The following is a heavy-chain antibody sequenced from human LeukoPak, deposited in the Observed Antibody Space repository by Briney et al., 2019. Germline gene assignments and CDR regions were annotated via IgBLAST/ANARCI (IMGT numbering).Heavy chain of an antibody. Sequence: GGSLRLSCAASGFTFSSYSMNWVRQAPGKGLEWVSSISSSSSYIYYAGSVKGRFTISRDNAKNSLYLQMNSLRAEDTAVYYCASRMAAAGGGLSRTFDYWGQGTLVTVSS. V-gene: IGHV3-21*01. CDR1: GFTFSSYS. CDR3: ASRMAAAGGGLSRTFDY. D-gene: IGHD6-13*01. CDR2: ISSSSSYI. J-gene: IGHJ4*02.